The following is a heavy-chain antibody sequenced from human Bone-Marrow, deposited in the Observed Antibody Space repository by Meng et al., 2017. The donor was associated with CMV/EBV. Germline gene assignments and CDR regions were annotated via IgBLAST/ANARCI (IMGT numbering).Heavy chain of an antibody. CDR2: IRSIFFGATA. V-gene: IGHV3-49*04. CDR3: SRSGVTSL. J-gene: IGHJ4*02. CDR1: GFTFRDHD. Sequence: GESLKISCTGSGFTFRDHDITWVRQAPGKGLEWVGFIRSIFFGATADYAASVKGRFTISRDDPTGIAYLQMNSLKTEDTAVYYCSRSGVTSLWGQGTLVTVSS. D-gene: IGHD2-8*01.